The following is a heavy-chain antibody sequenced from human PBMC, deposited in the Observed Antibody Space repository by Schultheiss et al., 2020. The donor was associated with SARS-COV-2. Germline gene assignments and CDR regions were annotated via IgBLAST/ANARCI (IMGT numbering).Heavy chain of an antibody. J-gene: IGHJ4*02. CDR3: ARDPTDPGYSGYEIDS. Sequence: SQTLSLTCAVYGGSFSGYYWSWIRQPPGKGLEWIGEINHSGSTNYNPSLKSRVTISVDTSKNQFSLKLSSVTAADTAVYYCARDPTDPGYSGYEIDSWGQGTLVTVSS. V-gene: IGHV4-34*01. CDR2: INHSGST. CDR1: GGSFSGYY. D-gene: IGHD5-12*01.